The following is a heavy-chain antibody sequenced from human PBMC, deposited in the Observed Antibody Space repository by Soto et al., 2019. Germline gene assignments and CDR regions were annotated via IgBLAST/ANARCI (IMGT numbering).Heavy chain of an antibody. CDR1: GYIFTNHA. V-gene: IGHV1-3*01. Sequence: ASVKVSCKASGYIFTNHAIHWVRQAPGQGLEWMGWINAGKGDTKYQQRYQGRVIITRDTSASTDYMELSSLRSEDTAVYYCARNILGGTTDYWG. J-gene: IGHJ4*01. CDR3: ARNILGGTTDY. D-gene: IGHD1-7*01. CDR2: INAGKGDT.